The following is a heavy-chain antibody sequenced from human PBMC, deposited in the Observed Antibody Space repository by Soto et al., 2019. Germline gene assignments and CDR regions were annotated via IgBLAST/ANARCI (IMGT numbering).Heavy chain of an antibody. CDR1: GGSVNNANYF. V-gene: IGHV4-31*03. Sequence: QVRLEESGPGLVKPSETLSLICSVSGGSVNNANYFWNWIRHHPENGLEWIGYIYYSGSTRYNPSFKTRVTLSIATSKNQFSLRLNSVTVADTAVYFCARDADYGGSRGGMDVWGRGTTVTVSS. J-gene: IGHJ6*02. CDR2: IYYSGST. D-gene: IGHD4-17*01. CDR3: ARDADYGGSRGGMDV.